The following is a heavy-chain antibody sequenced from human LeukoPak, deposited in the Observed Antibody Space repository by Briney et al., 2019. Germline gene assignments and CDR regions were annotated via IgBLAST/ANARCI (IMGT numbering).Heavy chain of an antibody. Sequence: GRSLRLSCAASGFTFSSYAMHWVRQAPGKGLEWVAVISYDGSNKYYTDSEKGRFTIYRDNSKNTLYLQMNSLRAEDTAVYYCARAPYYYDSSASLDYWGQGTLVTVSS. J-gene: IGHJ4*02. CDR3: ARAPYYYDSSASLDY. CDR1: GFTFSSYA. D-gene: IGHD3-22*01. CDR2: ISYDGSNK. V-gene: IGHV3-30-3*01.